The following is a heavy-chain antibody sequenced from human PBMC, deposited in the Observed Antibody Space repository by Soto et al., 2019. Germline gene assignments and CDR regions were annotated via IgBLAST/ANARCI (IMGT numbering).Heavy chain of an antibody. CDR1: GFTFNTYA. CDR3: AKLLGTTGKTVDY. V-gene: IGHV3-23*01. J-gene: IGHJ4*02. CDR2: ISNGGGST. Sequence: GGSLRLSCAASGFTFNTYAMGWVRQAPVKGLEWVSSISNGGGSTHFADSVKGRFTISRDNSRNTLYLQMNSLRAEGTALYYCAKLLGTTGKTVDYRGQGTLVTVSS. D-gene: IGHD1-1*01.